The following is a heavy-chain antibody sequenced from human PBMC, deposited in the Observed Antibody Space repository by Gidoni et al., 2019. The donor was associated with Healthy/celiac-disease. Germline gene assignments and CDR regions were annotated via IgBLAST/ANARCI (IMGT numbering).Heavy chain of an antibody. CDR1: GLTFSSCA. CDR3: AKMLDSGYDLGY. V-gene: IGHV3-23*04. J-gene: IGHJ4*02. CDR2: ISGSGGST. D-gene: IGHD5-12*01. Sequence: EVQLVEAGGGLVEPGGALGTAREGPGLTFSSCAMSWVRQAPGKGLEWVSAISGSGGSTYYADSVKGRFTISRDNSKNTLYLQMNSLRAEDTAVYYCAKMLDSGYDLGYWGQGTLVTVSS.